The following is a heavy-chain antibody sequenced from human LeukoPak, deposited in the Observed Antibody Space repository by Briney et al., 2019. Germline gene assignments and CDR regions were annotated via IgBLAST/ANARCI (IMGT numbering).Heavy chain of an antibody. CDR1: GFTFSNFW. CDR2: IKQDETEK. D-gene: IGHD2-2*01. CDR3: ERLGSTSPGNWHKLFDQ. Sequence: GSLRLSCTASGFTFSNFWMGWVRQAPGKGLEWVANIKQDETEKFYLGSVKGRFTISRDNAKNSLYLQMNSLRVEDTALYYCERLGSTSPGNWHKLFDQWGQGTLVTVSS. V-gene: IGHV3-7*03. J-gene: IGHJ4*02.